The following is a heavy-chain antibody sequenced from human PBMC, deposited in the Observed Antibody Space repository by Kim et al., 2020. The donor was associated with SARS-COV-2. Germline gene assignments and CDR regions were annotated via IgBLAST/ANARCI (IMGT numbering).Heavy chain of an antibody. CDR2: ISYDGSNK. V-gene: IGHV3-30*18. D-gene: IGHD3-3*01. Sequence: GGSLRLSCAASGFTFSSYGMHWVRQAPGKGLEWVAVISYDGSNKYYADSVKGRFTISRDNSKNTLYLQMNSLRAEDTAVYYCAKALLDVWGQGTLVTVSS. J-gene: IGHJ4*02. CDR1: GFTFSSYG. CDR3: AKALLDV.